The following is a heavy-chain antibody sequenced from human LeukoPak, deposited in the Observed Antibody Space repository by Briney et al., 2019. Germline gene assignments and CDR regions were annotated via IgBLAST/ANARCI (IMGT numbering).Heavy chain of an antibody. CDR2: IYSGGST. J-gene: IGHJ4*02. CDR3: ARGWYGEGNDY. CDR1: GFTVSSNY. V-gene: IGHV3-66*01. Sequence: PGGSLRLSCAASGFTVSSNYMSWVRQAPGKGLEWVSVIYSGGSTYYADSVKGRFTISRDKSKNTLYLQMNSLRAEDTAVYYCARGWYGEGNDYWGQGTLVTVSS. D-gene: IGHD3-10*01.